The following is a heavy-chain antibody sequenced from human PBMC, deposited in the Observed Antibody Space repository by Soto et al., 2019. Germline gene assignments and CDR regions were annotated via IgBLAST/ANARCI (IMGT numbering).Heavy chain of an antibody. Sequence: SETLXLTCAVYGGSISSGCYSWSWIRQPPGKGLEWIGYIYHSGSTYYNPSLKSRVTISVDTSKNQFSLKLSSVTAADTAVYYCARHTPAISISDHWGQGTLVTVSS. CDR2: IYHSGST. CDR3: ARHTPAISISDH. J-gene: IGHJ4*02. D-gene: IGHD2-15*01. V-gene: IGHV4-30-2*03. CDR1: GGSISSGCYS.